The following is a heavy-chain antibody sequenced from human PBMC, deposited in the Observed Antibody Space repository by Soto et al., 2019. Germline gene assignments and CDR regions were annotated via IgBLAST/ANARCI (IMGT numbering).Heavy chain of an antibody. Sequence: SETLSLTCSVSGGSISRFSWSWIRQPPGKGLEWIGYIYHSGSTYYNPSLKSRVTISVDRSKNQFSLKLSSVTAADTAVYYCAGSSTSWGAFDIWGQGTMVTVSS. CDR1: GGSISRFS. D-gene: IGHD2-2*01. V-gene: IGHV4-30-2*01. J-gene: IGHJ3*02. CDR2: IYHSGST. CDR3: AGSSTSWGAFDI.